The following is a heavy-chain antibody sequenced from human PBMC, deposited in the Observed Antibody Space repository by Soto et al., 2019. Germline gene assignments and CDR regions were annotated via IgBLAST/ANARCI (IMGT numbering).Heavy chain of an antibody. CDR2: FDPEDGET. Sequence: ASVKVSCKVSGYTLTELSMHWVRQAPGKGLEWMGGFDPEDGETIYAQKFQGRVTMTEDTSTDTAYMELSSLRSEDTAVYYCATESKGRYSGSYRYYYYGMDVWGQGTTVTVSS. D-gene: IGHD1-26*01. V-gene: IGHV1-24*01. CDR1: GYTLTELS. J-gene: IGHJ6*02. CDR3: ATESKGRYSGSYRYYYYGMDV.